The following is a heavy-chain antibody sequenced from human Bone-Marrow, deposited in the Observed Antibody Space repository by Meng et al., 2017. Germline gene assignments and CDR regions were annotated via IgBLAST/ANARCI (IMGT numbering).Heavy chain of an antibody. V-gene: IGHV1-18*04. CDR1: DYTLTSDG. Sequence: GQVVPSGDGVKKPRSSVKFSCKVSDYTLTSDGFSCVRQATGQGLQWMGWINIYNGITNYGRNFQGRVTLTTDTSTSTGYMELSSLTSDATAVYYCATRGNPYLDRWGQGTLVTVSS. CDR2: INIYNGIT. J-gene: IGHJ4*02. CDR3: ATRGNPYLDR.